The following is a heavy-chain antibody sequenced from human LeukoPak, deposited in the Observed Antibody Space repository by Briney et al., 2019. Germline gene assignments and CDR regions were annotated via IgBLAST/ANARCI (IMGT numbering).Heavy chain of an antibody. J-gene: IGHJ3*02. Sequence: GALRLSCAASGFTASTNYMSWVRQAPGKGLEWVSVIYSGGSTYYADSVKGRFTISRDNSKNTLYLQMNSLRAEDTAVYYCAGRVGFQRAFDIWGQGTMVTVSS. V-gene: IGHV3-53*01. D-gene: IGHD1-26*01. CDR1: GFTASTNY. CDR3: AGRVGFQRAFDI. CDR2: IYSGGST.